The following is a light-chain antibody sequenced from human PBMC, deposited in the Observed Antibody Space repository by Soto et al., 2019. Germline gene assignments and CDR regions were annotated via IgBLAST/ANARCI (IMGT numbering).Light chain of an antibody. Sequence: QSVLNQPASVSESPGRSITISCTGTSSDVGGYNYVSWYQQHPGKAPKLMIYEVSNRPSGVSNRFSGSKSGNTASLTISGLQAEDEADYYCSSYTSSSTRVFGTGTKVTVL. CDR1: SSDVGGYNY. J-gene: IGLJ1*01. V-gene: IGLV2-14*01. CDR3: SSYTSSSTRV. CDR2: EVS.